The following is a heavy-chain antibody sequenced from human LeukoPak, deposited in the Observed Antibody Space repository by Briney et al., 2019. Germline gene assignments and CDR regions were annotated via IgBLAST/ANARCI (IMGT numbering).Heavy chain of an antibody. CDR1: GLTFSTYP. D-gene: IGHD6-13*01. V-gene: IGHV3-23*01. CDR2: ISGGGDNT. J-gene: IGHJ4*02. Sequence: PGGSLRLSCVVSGLTFSTYPMSWVRQAPGKGLEWVSAISGGGDNTYYADSVKGRFTISRDNSNNTLYLQMNSLRAEDTAVYYCARHSRGRWYVFDYWGQGTLVTVSS. CDR3: ARHSRGRWYVFDY.